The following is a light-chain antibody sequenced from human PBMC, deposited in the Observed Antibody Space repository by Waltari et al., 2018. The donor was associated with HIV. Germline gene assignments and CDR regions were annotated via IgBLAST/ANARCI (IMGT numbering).Light chain of an antibody. CDR1: SSNIGSNY. CDR2: RNK. CDR3: AAWDDSLL. V-gene: IGLV1-47*01. J-gene: IGLJ2*01. Sequence: QSVLTQPPSASGTPGQRVTIPCSGSSSNIGSNYVYWYQHLPGTAPKLLIYRNKRRPSGFPDRCAGCKSGSSDSLAISGLRSEDGADYYCAAWDDSLLVGGGTKRTVL.